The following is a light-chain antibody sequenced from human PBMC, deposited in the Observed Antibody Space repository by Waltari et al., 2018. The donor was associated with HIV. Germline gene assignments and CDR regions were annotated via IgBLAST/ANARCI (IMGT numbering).Light chain of an antibody. CDR3: QQYYSTPLT. CDR1: QSVLYSSNNKNY. V-gene: IGKV4-1*01. Sequence: DIVMTQSPDSLSVSLGERAAINCKSSQSVLYSSNNKNYLAWYQQKPGQPPKLLFYWASTRASGVPDRFSGSVSGADFTLTISSLQAEDVAVYYCQQYYSTPLTFGGGTKVEIK. J-gene: IGKJ4*01. CDR2: WAS.